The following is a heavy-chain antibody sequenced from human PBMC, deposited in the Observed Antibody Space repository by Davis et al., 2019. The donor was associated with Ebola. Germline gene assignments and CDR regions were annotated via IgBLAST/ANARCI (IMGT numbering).Heavy chain of an antibody. D-gene: IGHD3-10*01. CDR3: ARDRFASGSYYNGRLDY. J-gene: IGHJ4*02. Sequence: GESLKISCAASGFSFSAFGMHWARQAPGKGLEWVALIWYDGTKQYYADSVNGRFTISRDNSKNTLYLQMNSLRAEDTAVFYCARDRFASGSYYNGRLDYWGQGALVTVSS. CDR1: GFSFSAFG. V-gene: IGHV3-33*01. CDR2: IWYDGTKQ.